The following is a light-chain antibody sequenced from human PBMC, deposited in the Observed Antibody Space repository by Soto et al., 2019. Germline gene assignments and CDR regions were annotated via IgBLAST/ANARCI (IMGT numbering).Light chain of an antibody. CDR1: QSGLYSSNTKNY. Sequence: DIVMTQSPDSLAVSLGERATINCKSSQSGLYSSNTKNYFSWFQQKPGQPPKRLIYWASTRESGVPDRFSGSGSGTDFTLTISSLQAEDVAVYYCQQSRSLVTFGGGTKVAIK. J-gene: IGKJ4*01. CDR3: QQSRSLVT. V-gene: IGKV4-1*01. CDR2: WAS.